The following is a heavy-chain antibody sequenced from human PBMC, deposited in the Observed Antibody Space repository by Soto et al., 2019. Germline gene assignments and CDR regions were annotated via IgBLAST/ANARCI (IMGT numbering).Heavy chain of an antibody. J-gene: IGHJ4*02. Sequence: SQTLSLTCAICGDSVSNNGATWNWIRQSPSRGLEWLGRAYYRSRWRYDYATSVRRRITINPDTSKNQFSLQLNSVTPEDTAVYYCARDPPDFNSGFDYWGQGTPVTVSS. V-gene: IGHV6-1*01. CDR2: AYYRSRWRY. CDR1: GDSVSNNGAT. D-gene: IGHD2-15*01. CDR3: ARDPPDFNSGFDY.